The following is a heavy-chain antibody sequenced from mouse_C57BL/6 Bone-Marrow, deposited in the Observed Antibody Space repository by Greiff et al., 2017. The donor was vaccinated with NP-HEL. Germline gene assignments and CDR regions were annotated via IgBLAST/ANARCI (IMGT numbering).Heavy chain of an antibody. CDR2: ISSGGSYT. J-gene: IGHJ3*01. Sequence: DVQLQESGGDLVKPGGSLKLSCAASGFTFSSYGMSWVRQTPDKRLEWVATISSGGSYTYYPDSVKGRFTISRDNAKNTLYLQMSSLKSEDTAMYYCATLYYGSSPSWFAYWGQGTLVTVSA. V-gene: IGHV5-6*01. D-gene: IGHD1-1*01. CDR1: GFTFSSYG. CDR3: ATLYYGSSPSWFAY.